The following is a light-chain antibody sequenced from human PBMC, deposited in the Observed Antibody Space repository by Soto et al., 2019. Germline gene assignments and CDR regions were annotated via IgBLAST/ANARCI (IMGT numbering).Light chain of an antibody. CDR2: GAS. V-gene: IGKV3-15*01. Sequence: IVMTQSPATLSLFPGESATLSCRASLNIRNNLAWYQQKPXQAPRLVVYGASTRATGIPARFSVSGSGTELTLTLGSLQSEDFAFYDGQQHHDWLPWTFGQGTKVDIK. J-gene: IGKJ1*01. CDR3: QQHHDWLPWT. CDR1: LNIRNN.